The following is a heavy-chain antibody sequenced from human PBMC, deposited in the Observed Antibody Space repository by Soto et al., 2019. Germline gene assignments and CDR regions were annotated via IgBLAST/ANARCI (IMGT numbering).Heavy chain of an antibody. CDR1: GGSFSGYY. V-gene: IGHV4-34*01. J-gene: IGHJ4*02. CDR2: INHSGST. CDR3: ARGRPGTMIVVAAGVFFDY. Sequence: QVQLQQWGAGLLKPSETLSLTCAVYGGSFSGYYWSWIRQPPGKGLEWIGEINHSGSTNYNPSLKSRVTISVDTSKNQFSPKLSSVTAADTAVYYCARGRPGTMIVVAAGVFFDYWGQGTLVTVSS. D-gene: IGHD3-22*01.